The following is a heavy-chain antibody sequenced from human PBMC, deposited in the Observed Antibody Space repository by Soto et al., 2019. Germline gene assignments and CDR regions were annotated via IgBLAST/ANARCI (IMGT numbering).Heavy chain of an antibody. CDR1: GGSITSGGYY. J-gene: IGHJ4*02. CDR2: IYYSGTT. CDR3: PSPHFSAYTFEH. Sequence: QVQLQESGPGLVQPSQTLSLSCTVSGGSITSGGYYWSWIRQHPGKGLEWIGYIYYSGTTYYNPSLKCRLTISLATSRTQFSLEVNSVSAADPAVYSSPSPHFSAYTFEHWGQGTLVTVSS. V-gene: IGHV4-31*03. D-gene: IGHD3-16*01.